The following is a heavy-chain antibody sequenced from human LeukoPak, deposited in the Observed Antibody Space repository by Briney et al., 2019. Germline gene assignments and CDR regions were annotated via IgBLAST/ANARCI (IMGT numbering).Heavy chain of an antibody. CDR2: ITGDGTRT. CDR3: VYYLRRNNYGSGSYGGTDAFDI. Sequence: GGSLRLSCAASWLTLRFCAMTWVRQAPGKGLEWVASITGDGTRTYYTDSVKGRFTISRDNSKNTLYLQMNSLRAGDTAVYYSVYYLRRNNYGSGSYGGTDAFDIWGQGTMVTVSS. V-gene: IGHV3-23*01. D-gene: IGHD3-10*01. CDR1: WLTLRFCA. J-gene: IGHJ3*02.